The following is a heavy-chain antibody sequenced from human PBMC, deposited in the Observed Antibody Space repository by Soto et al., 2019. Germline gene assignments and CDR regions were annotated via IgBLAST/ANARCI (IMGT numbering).Heavy chain of an antibody. D-gene: IGHD5-12*01. J-gene: IGHJ5*02. CDR2: INHSGST. Sequence: SETLSLTCAVYGGSSSGYYWSWIRQPPGKGLEWIGEINHSGSTNYNPSLKSRVTISVDTSKNQFSLKLSSVTAADTAVYYCARVLLNVDIVATINWFDPWGQGTLVTVSS. CDR1: GGSSSGYY. CDR3: ARVLLNVDIVATINWFDP. V-gene: IGHV4-34*01.